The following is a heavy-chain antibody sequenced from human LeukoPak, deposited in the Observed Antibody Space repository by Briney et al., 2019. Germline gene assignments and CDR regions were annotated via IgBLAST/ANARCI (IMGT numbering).Heavy chain of an antibody. Sequence: GGSLRLSCAASGFTFSSYSMNWVRQARGKGLEWVSHISTSSDTIYYADSVKGRFTISRDNAKNSLYLQMNSLRDEDTAVYYCARDDLTVSNYFDYWGQGTLVTVSS. CDR1: GFTFSSYS. CDR3: ARDDLTVSNYFDY. CDR2: ISTSSDTI. J-gene: IGHJ4*02. V-gene: IGHV3-48*02. D-gene: IGHD3/OR15-3a*01.